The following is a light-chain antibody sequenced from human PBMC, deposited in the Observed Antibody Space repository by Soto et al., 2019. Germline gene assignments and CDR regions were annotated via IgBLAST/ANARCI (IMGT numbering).Light chain of an antibody. CDR1: SSDVGLYDF. CDR2: EVT. J-gene: IGLJ1*01. Sequence: QSVLTQPASVSGSPGRSITISCTGASSDVGLYDFVSWYQQHPGKAPKLLIYEVTYRPSGVSSRFSGSKSGNTASLTISGLQAEDEADYYCNSYTRFSTYVFGTGPKVTVL. V-gene: IGLV2-14*01. CDR3: NSYTRFSTYV.